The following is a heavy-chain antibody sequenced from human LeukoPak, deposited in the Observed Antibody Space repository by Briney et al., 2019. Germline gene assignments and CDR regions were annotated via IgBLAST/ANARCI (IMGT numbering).Heavy chain of an antibody. D-gene: IGHD1-26*01. V-gene: IGHV3-7*05. CDR2: IKQDGSEK. Sequence: GGSLRLSCAASGFTFSSYWMSWVRQAPGKGLEWVANIKQDGSEKYYVDSVKGRFTISRDNAKNSLYLQMNSLRAEDTAVYCCARNRYSGSYGVDYWGQGTLATVSS. CDR1: GFTFSSYW. CDR3: ARNRYSGSYGVDY. J-gene: IGHJ4*02.